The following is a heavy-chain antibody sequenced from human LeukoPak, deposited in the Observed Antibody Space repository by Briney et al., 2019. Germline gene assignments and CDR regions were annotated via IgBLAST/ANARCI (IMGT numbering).Heavy chain of an antibody. Sequence: SETLSRTCTVSGGSISSGGYYWSWIRQHPGKGLEWIGYIYYSGSTNYNPSLKSRVTISVDTSKNQFSLKLSSVTAADTAVYYCASGPYYYDSSGYYDRVDYWGQGTLVTVSS. J-gene: IGHJ4*02. CDR1: GGSISSGGYY. D-gene: IGHD3-22*01. CDR3: ASGPYYYDSSGYYDRVDY. V-gene: IGHV4-61*08. CDR2: IYYSGST.